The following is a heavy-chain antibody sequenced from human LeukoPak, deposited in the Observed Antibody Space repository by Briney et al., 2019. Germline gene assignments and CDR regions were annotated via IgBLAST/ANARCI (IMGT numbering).Heavy chain of an antibody. V-gene: IGHV4-39*07. CDR1: GGSISRSSYY. CDR2: IYYRGIT. CDR3: AREVTYYDSSGYSRPEAHFDY. Sequence: SETLSLTCIVSGGSISRSSYYWGWIRQSPGKGLEWIGSIYYRGITYFNPSLKSRVTISVDTSKNQFSLKLSSVTAADTAVYYCAREVTYYDSSGYSRPEAHFDYWGQGTLVTVSS. J-gene: IGHJ4*02. D-gene: IGHD3-22*01.